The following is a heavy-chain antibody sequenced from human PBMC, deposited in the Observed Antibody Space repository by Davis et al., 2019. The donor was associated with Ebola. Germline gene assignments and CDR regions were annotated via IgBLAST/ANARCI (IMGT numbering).Heavy chain of an antibody. Sequence: GESLKISCAASEFAFSRHPMHWVRQAPGRGLEWVAGMLYNGRDKYYADSVRGRFTISRDNSKNTLYLQMNSLRAEDTALYYCARDRKGGGRPPWAFHIWGQGTMVTVSS. D-gene: IGHD1-26*01. CDR3: ARDRKGGGRPPWAFHI. V-gene: IGHV3-30*04. CDR1: EFAFSRHP. CDR2: MLYNGRDK. J-gene: IGHJ3*02.